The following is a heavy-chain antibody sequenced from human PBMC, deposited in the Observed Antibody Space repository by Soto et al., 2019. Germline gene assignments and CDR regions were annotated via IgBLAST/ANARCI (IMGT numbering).Heavy chain of an antibody. J-gene: IGHJ4*02. CDR1: GGSISSSSYY. Sequence: QLQLQESGPGLVKPSETLSLTCTVSGGSISSSSYYWGWIRQPPGKGLEWIGSIYYSGSTYYNPSLKCRVTISVDTSKNQFSLKLSSVTAADTAVYYCATVVDSYDYFDYWGQGTLVTVSS. CDR2: IYYSGST. CDR3: ATVVDSYDYFDY. D-gene: IGHD2-2*01. V-gene: IGHV4-39*01.